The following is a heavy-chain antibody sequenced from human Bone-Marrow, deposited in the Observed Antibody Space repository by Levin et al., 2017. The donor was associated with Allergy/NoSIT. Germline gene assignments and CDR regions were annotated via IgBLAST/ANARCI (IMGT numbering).Heavy chain of an antibody. D-gene: IGHD3-3*01. V-gene: IGHV3-15*01. CDR2: IKSKTDGGTT. CDR3: TTPPRRGSYYDFWSGYYVVSSGDAFDI. Sequence: GGSLRLSCAASGFTFSNAWMSWVRQAPGKGLEWVGRIKSKTDGGTTDYAAPVKGRFTISRDDSKNTLYLQMNSLKTEDTAVYYCTTPPRRGSYYDFWSGYYVVSSGDAFDIWGQGTMVTVSS. CDR1: GFTFSNAW. J-gene: IGHJ3*02.